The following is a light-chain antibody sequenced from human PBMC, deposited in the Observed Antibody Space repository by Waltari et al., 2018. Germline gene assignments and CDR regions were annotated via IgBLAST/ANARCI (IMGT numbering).Light chain of an antibody. J-gene: IGLJ2*01. CDR3: CSYAGSYSFV. Sequence: QSALTQPRSVSGSPGQSVTISCTGTSSDVGDYNYVSWYQQHPDKAPNLIIYDVTKRPSGVPDRFSGSKSGNTASLTISGLQAEDEADYYCCSYAGSYSFVFGGGTKLTVL. V-gene: IGLV2-11*01. CDR2: DVT. CDR1: SSDVGDYNY.